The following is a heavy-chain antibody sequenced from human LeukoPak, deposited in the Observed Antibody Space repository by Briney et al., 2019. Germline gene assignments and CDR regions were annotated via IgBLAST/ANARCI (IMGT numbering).Heavy chain of an antibody. CDR1: GYTFTGYY. CDR3: ATGGGSSGYPDY. V-gene: IGHV1-2*02. D-gene: IGHD3-22*01. CDR2: INPNSGGT. Sequence: GASVKVSCKASGYTFTGYYMHWVRQAPGQGLEWMGWINPNSGGTDYAQRFQGRVTMTTDMSITTACTELNSLRSEDTAVYYCATGGGSSGYPDYWGQGTLVTVSS. J-gene: IGHJ4*02.